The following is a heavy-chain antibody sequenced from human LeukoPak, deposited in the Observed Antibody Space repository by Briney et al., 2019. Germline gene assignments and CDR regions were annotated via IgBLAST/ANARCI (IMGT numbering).Heavy chain of an antibody. D-gene: IGHD6-19*01. Sequence: GGSLRLSCAASGFTVSSNYMSWVRQAPGKGLEWVSVIYSGGSTYYADSVKGRFTISRDNSKNTLYLQMNSLRAEDTAVYYCAREGQSRGWSPYYYYGMDVWGQGTTVTVSS. CDR1: GFTVSSNY. CDR3: AREGQSRGWSPYYYYGMDV. CDR2: IYSGGST. V-gene: IGHV3-66*01. J-gene: IGHJ6*02.